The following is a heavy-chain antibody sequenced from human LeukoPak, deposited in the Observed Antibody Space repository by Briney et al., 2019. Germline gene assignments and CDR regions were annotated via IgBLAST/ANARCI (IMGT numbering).Heavy chain of an antibody. Sequence: ASVKVSCKASGGTFSSYAISWVRQATGQGLEWMGGIIPIFGTANYAQKFQGRVTITADESTSTAYMERSSLRSEDTAVYYCARGVDIVVVPAATNWFDPWGQGTLVTVSS. CDR1: GGTFSSYA. D-gene: IGHD2-2*03. J-gene: IGHJ5*02. CDR3: ARGVDIVVVPAATNWFDP. V-gene: IGHV1-69*13. CDR2: IIPIFGTA.